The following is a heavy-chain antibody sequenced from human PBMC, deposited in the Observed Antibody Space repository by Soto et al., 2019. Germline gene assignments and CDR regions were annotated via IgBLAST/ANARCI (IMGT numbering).Heavy chain of an antibody. V-gene: IGHV3-15*07. CDR2: IKSKTDGGTT. CDR1: GFTFSNAW. J-gene: IGHJ6*02. CDR3: TTDAPYSSSWYGMDV. Sequence: GGSLRLSCAASGFTFSNAWMNWVRQAPGKGLEWVGRIKSKTDGGTTDYAAPVKGRFTISRDDSKNTLYLQMNSLKTEDTAVYYCTTDAPYSSSWYGMDVWGQGTTVTVSS. D-gene: IGHD6-13*01.